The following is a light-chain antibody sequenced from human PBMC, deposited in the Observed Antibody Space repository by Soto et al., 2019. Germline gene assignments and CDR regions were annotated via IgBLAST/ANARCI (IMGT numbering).Light chain of an antibody. J-gene: IGKJ1*01. CDR1: QSISSW. CDR2: KAS. Sequence: DIQMTQSPSTLSASVGDRVTITCRASQSISSWLAWYQQKPGKAPKLLIYKASSLESGVPSRFSGSGSGTAFTLAISSLQPDDFATYYCQQYNSYSGTFGQGTKVEI. CDR3: QQYNSYSGT. V-gene: IGKV1-5*03.